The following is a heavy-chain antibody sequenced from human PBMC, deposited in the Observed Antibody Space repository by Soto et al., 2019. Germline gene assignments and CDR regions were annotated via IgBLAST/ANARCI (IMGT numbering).Heavy chain of an antibody. Sequence: EVQLVESGGGLVQPGGSLRLSCAASGFTFSSYSMNWVRQAPGKGLEWVSYISSSSSTIYYADSVKGRFTIPRDNAKNSLYLQINSLRAEDTAVYYCARDRSCILRAYYYYGMDVWGQGTTVTVSS. CDR1: GFTFSSYS. D-gene: IGHD2-8*01. CDR2: ISSSSSTI. V-gene: IGHV3-48*01. J-gene: IGHJ6*02. CDR3: ARDRSCILRAYYYYGMDV.